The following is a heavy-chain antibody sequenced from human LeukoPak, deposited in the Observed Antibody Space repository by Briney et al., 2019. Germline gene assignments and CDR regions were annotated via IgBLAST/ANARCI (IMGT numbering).Heavy chain of an antibody. CDR3: ARGLRHCDRTSCFQPFDC. CDR2: ISYDGSNK. V-gene: IGHV3-30*14. CDR1: GFTFSSYA. Sequence: GGSLRLSCAASGFTFSSYAMHWVRQAPGKGLEWVAVISYDGSNKYYADSVKGRFTISRDNSKNTLCLQMNSLRAEDTAMYYCARGLRHCDRTSCFQPFDCWGQGTLVTVSS. D-gene: IGHD2-2*01. J-gene: IGHJ4*02.